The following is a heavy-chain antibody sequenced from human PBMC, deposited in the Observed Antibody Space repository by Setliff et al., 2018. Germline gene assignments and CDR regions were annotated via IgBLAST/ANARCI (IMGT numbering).Heavy chain of an antibody. D-gene: IGHD3-10*01. V-gene: IGHV4-61*09. CDR2: IYTSGST. CDR1: GGSISSGSYY. CDR3: ARDDYYGSGSPPDF. J-gene: IGHJ4*02. Sequence: SETLSLTCTVSGGSISSGSYYWSWIRQPAGSGLEWIGHIYTSGSTNYNPSLKSRVTISVDTSKNQFSLKLNSVTAADTAVYYCARDDYYGSGSPPDFWGQGTVVTVSS.